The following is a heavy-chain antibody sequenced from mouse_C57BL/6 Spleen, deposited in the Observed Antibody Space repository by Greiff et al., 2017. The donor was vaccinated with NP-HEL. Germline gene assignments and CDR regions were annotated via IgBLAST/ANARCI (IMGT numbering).Heavy chain of an antibody. CDR2: IYPYNGVS. V-gene: IGHV1-31*01. CDR1: GSSFTGYY. CDR3: ASSTVVEGFDY. D-gene: IGHD1-1*01. Sequence: EVQLMESGPELVKPGASVTLSCKASGSSFTGYYMPWVKQRHGNILDWIGYIYPYNGVSSYNQKFKGKATLTVDTSSSTAYMELRSLTSEDSAVYYCASSTVVEGFDYWGQGTTLTVSS. J-gene: IGHJ2*01.